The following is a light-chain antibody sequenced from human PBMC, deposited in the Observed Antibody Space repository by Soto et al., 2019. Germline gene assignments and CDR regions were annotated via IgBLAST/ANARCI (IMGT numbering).Light chain of an antibody. CDR2: AAS. J-gene: IGKJ1*01. CDR3: QQYGSSRWT. CDR1: QSVSSTY. V-gene: IGKV3-20*01. Sequence: EIVLTQSPDTLPLFPGERATLSCRASQSVSSTYLAWYQQKPGQAPRPLISAASSRATGTPDRFSGSGSGTDFTLTISRLEPEDFAVYYCQQYGSSRWTFGQGTKVEIK.